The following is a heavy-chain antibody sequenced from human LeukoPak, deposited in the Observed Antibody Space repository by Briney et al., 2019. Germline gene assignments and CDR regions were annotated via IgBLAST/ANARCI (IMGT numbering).Heavy chain of an antibody. Sequence: GGSLRLSCATSGFTVGSNYMSWVRQAPGKGLEWVSVIYSAGNTYYADSVKGRFTISRDNSKNTLYLQMNSLRAEDTAVYYCARVGSSSSWILDYWGQGTLVTVSS. CDR3: ARVGSSSSWILDY. J-gene: IGHJ4*02. CDR1: GFTVGSNY. V-gene: IGHV3-53*01. CDR2: IYSAGNT. D-gene: IGHD6-13*01.